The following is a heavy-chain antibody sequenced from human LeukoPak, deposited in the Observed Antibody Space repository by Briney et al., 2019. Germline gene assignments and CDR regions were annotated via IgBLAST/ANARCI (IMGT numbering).Heavy chain of an antibody. CDR1: GGSISSYY. V-gene: IGHV4-4*09. J-gene: IGHJ6*03. CDR3: AGRNHYFYYMDV. Sequence: SETLSLTCTVSGGSISSYYWSWIRQPPVKGLEWIGYIFPSGSAFYNPSLESRVTISLDTSENQFSLTLSSVTAADTAVYYCAGRNHYFYYMDVWGKGTTVTVSS. CDR2: IFPSGSA.